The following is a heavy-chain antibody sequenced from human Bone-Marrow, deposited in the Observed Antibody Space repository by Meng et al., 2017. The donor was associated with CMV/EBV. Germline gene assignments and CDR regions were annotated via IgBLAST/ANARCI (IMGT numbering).Heavy chain of an antibody. CDR3: ARGGYELLHRTFDI. J-gene: IGHJ3*02. CDR1: GFTFRNYA. D-gene: IGHD2-2*01. Sequence: GGSLRLSCGGSGFTFRNYAMSWVRQAPGKGLEWVSAITDSGGDTYHADSVKGRFTISRDNAKNSLYLQMNSLRAEDTAVYYCARGGYELLHRTFDIRGQGTMVTVSS. CDR2: ITDSGGDT. V-gene: IGHV3-23*01.